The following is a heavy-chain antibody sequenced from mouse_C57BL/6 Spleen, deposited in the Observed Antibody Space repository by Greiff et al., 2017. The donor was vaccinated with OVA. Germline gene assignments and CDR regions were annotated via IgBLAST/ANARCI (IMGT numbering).Heavy chain of an antibody. CDR2: INPNNGGT. CDR1: GYTFTDYN. V-gene: IGHV1-22*01. Sequence: EVQGVESGPELVKPGASVKMSCKASGYTFTDYNMHWVKQSHGKSLEWIGYINPNNGGTSYNQKFKGKATLTVNKSSSTAYIERRSLTSEDSAVYYCASYYGSSLYAMDYWGQGTSVTVSS. D-gene: IGHD1-1*01. CDR3: ASYYGSSLYAMDY. J-gene: IGHJ4*01.